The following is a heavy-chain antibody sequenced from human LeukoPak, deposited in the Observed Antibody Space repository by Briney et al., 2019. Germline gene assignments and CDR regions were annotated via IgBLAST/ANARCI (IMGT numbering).Heavy chain of an antibody. CDR3: ARDQSVGVLPAPPLYC. CDR2: VFHSGNT. D-gene: IGHD3-16*01. J-gene: IGHJ4*02. CDR1: GYSISSTYY. Sequence: PSETLSLTCTVSGYSISSTYYWGWIRQPPGKGLAWVVSVFHSGNTYHNPSLKSRPTISADTSKNQFSLTFTSVTAADTAVYYCARDQSVGVLPAPPLYCWGEGTLVTVSS. V-gene: IGHV4-38-2*02.